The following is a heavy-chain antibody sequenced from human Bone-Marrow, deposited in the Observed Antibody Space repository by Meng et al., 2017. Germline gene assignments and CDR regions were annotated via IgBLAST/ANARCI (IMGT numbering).Heavy chain of an antibody. CDR2: ISGSGGST. D-gene: IGHD1-26*01. J-gene: IGHJ4*02. CDR1: AFTFSNYA. V-gene: IGHV3-23*04. CDR3: ARQVGPDY. Sequence: EVRLVGVGGDLVQPRGSLRLSCAASAFTFSNYAMIWVRRAPGKGLEWVSAISGSGGSTYYPDSVKGRFTISRDNSKNTLFLQMNSLRVEDTAIYYCARQVGPDYWGQGTLVTVSS.